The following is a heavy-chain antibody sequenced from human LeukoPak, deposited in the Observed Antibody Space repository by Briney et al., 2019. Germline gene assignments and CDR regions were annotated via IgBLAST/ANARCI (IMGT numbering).Heavy chain of an antibody. CDR3: AMTVASREFDP. CDR1: GGSFSGYY. CDR2: ITHRGST. Sequence: PSETLSLTCTVSGGSFSGYYWSWIRQPPGKGLEWIGEITHRGSTNYNPSLKSRVTMSVDTSKNQFSLKLSSVTAADTVVYYCAMTVASREFDPWGQGTLVTVSS. D-gene: IGHD6-19*01. V-gene: IGHV4-34*01. J-gene: IGHJ5*01.